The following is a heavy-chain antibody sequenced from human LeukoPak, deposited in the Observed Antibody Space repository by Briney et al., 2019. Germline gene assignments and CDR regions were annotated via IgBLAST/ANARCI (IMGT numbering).Heavy chain of an antibody. V-gene: IGHV3-30*18. CDR1: GFTFSSYG. CDR3: AKDQEPFDY. D-gene: IGHD1-14*01. CDR2: ISYDGSNK. J-gene: IGHJ4*02. Sequence: GGSLRLSCAASGFTFSSYGMHWVRQAPGKGLEWVAVISYDGSNKYYADSVKGRFTISRGNSKNTLYLQMNSLRAEDTAVYYCAKDQEPFDYWGQGTLVTVSS.